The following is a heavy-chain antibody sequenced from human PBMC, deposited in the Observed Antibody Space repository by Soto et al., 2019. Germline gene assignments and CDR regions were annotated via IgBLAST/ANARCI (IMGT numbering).Heavy chain of an antibody. CDR3: AKSRRFRDGFAI. CDR1: GFTFSSYA. Sequence: GGSLRLSCAASGFTFSSYAMSWVRQAPGKGLEWVSAISGSVGSTYYADSVQGRFTISRDNSKKTLYLQMNSQRAEDTAVYYCAKSRRFRDGFAIWGQGTMVTVSS. V-gene: IGHV3-23*01. J-gene: IGHJ3*02. D-gene: IGHD3-16*01. CDR2: ISGSVGST.